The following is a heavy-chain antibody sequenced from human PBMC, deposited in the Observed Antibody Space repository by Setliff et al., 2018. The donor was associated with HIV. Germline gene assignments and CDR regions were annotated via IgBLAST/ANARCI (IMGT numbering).Heavy chain of an antibody. J-gene: IGHJ5*02. CDR1: GYTFSSYG. Sequence: WASVKVSCKASGYTFSSYGISWVRQAPGQGLEWMGWISPSNVYTDYAQKFRDRVTLTTDTSTSTAYMEIKSLTSDDTAVYYCARGYCGGGICYSPNWLDPWGQGTLVTVSS. CDR2: ISPSNVYT. CDR3: ARGYCGGGICYSPNWLDP. V-gene: IGHV1-18*01. D-gene: IGHD2-15*01.